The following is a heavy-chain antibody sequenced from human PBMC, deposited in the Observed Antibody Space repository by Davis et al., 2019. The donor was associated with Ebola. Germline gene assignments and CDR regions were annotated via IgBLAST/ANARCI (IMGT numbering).Heavy chain of an antibody. CDR1: GYTFTGYY. CDR2: INPNSGGT. Sequence: ASVKVSCKASGYTFTGYYMHWVRQAPGQGLEWMGWINPNSGGTNYAQKLQGRVTMTTDTSTSTAYMKLRSLRSDDTAVYYCARAITMVRPNNWFDPWGQGTLVTVSS. J-gene: IGHJ5*02. D-gene: IGHD3-10*01. V-gene: IGHV1-2*02. CDR3: ARAITMVRPNNWFDP.